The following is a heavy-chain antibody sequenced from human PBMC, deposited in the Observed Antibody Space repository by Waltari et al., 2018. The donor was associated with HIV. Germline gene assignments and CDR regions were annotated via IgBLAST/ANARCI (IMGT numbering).Heavy chain of an antibody. J-gene: IGHJ1*01. V-gene: IGHV3-30-3*01. Sequence: GGGVVQPGKSLRLACAASGFIFRIEAMHWVRQTPGKGLEWVAMTSHDGGRKDYADSVEGRFSISRDNSRDTLFLHMDSLRVEDSAIYYCVRVACGGDCSYTFWWGQGTLVTVSA. CDR1: GFIFRIEA. CDR2: TSHDGGRK. D-gene: IGHD2-21*02. CDR3: VRVACGGDCSYTFW.